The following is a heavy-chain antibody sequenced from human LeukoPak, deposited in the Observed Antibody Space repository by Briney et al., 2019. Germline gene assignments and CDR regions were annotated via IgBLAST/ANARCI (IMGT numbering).Heavy chain of an antibody. CDR1: GGSISSGGYS. J-gene: IGHJ4*02. Sequence: SQTLSLTCAVSGGSISSGGYSWSWIWQPPGKGLEWIGHIYHSGSTYYNPSLKSRVTISVDRSKNQFSLKLSSVTAADTAVYYCARYCSSTSCSFFDYWGQGTLVTVSS. V-gene: IGHV4-30-2*01. CDR2: IYHSGST. D-gene: IGHD2-2*01. CDR3: ARYCSSTSCSFFDY.